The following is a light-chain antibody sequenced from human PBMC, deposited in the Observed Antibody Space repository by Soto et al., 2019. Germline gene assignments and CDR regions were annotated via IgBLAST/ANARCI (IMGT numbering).Light chain of an antibody. V-gene: IGKV3D-15*01. Sequence: EIVMTQSPATLSVSPGERATLSCRASQSVSSNLAWYQHKPGQAPRLLVYASSNRATGIPDRFSGSASGTDFTLTINRLEPEDFAVYYCQLYGISPHFGQVTRLEIK. CDR3: QLYGISPH. CDR1: QSVSSN. CDR2: ASS. J-gene: IGKJ5*01.